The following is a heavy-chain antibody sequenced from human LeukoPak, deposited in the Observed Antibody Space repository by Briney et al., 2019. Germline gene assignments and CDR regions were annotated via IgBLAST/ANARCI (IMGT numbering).Heavy chain of an antibody. Sequence: SETLSLTCTVSGGSISSYYWSWIRQPPGKGLEWIGYIYYSGSTNYNPSLKSRVTISVDTSKNQFSLKLSSVTAADTAVYYCARDLPIFCTNGVCHRGAFDIWGQGIMVTVSS. D-gene: IGHD2-8*01. CDR2: IYYSGST. J-gene: IGHJ3*02. CDR3: ARDLPIFCTNGVCHRGAFDI. CDR1: GGSISSYY. V-gene: IGHV4-59*01.